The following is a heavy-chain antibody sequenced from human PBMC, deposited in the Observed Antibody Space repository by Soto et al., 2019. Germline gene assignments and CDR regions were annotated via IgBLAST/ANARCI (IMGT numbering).Heavy chain of an antibody. Sequence: SETLSLTCTVSGGSISSGGYYWSWIRQHPGKGLEWIGYIYYSGSTYYNPSLKSRVTISVDTSKNQFSLKLSSVTAADTAVYYCATTYYDFWSGSRGGDYYYYGMDVWGQGTTVTVSS. CDR2: IYYSGST. CDR1: GGSISSGGYY. J-gene: IGHJ6*02. V-gene: IGHV4-31*03. CDR3: ATTYYDFWSGSRGGDYYYYGMDV. D-gene: IGHD3-3*01.